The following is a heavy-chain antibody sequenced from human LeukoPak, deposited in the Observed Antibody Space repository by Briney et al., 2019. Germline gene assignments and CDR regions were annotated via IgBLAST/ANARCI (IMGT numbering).Heavy chain of an antibody. D-gene: IGHD1-14*01. CDR3: ATYPFGTGLVVAAFDI. CDR1: GYTFTSYD. CDR2: FDPEDGET. V-gene: IGHV1-24*01. J-gene: IGHJ3*02. Sequence: GASVKVSCKASGYTFTSYDINWVRQAPGKGLEWMGGFDPEDGETIYAQKFQGRVTMTEDTSTDTAYMELSSLRSEDTAVYYCATYPFGTGLVVAAFDIWGQGTMVTVSS.